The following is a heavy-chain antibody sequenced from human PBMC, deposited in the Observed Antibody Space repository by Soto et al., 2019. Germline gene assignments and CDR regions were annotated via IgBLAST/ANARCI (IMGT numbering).Heavy chain of an antibody. CDR1: GFTFSSYA. CDR2: ISGSGGST. D-gene: IGHD3-10*01. Sequence: GGSLSLSCAASGFTFSSYAMSWFRQAPGKGLEWVSAISGSGGSTYYADSVKGRFTISSDNSKNTLYLQMNSLRAEDTAVYYCAIDWIGSGSYYNSPQGVYNWFDPWGQGTLVTVYS. J-gene: IGHJ5*02. CDR3: AIDWIGSGSYYNSPQGVYNWFDP. V-gene: IGHV3-23*01.